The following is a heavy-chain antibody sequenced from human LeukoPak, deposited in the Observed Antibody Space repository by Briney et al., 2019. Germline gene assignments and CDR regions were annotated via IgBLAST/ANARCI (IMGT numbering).Heavy chain of an antibody. V-gene: IGHV3-48*03. CDR1: GFTFSSYE. CDR2: ISSSGSTI. Sequence: PGGSLRLSCAASGFTFSSYEMNWVRQAPGKGLEGVSYISSSGSTIYYADPVKGRFTISRDNAKNSLYLQMNSLRAEDTALYYCSRDHSSYCTSTSCSAFGMDVWGQGTTVTVSS. CDR3: SRDHSSYCTSTSCSAFGMDV. D-gene: IGHD2-2*01. J-gene: IGHJ6*02.